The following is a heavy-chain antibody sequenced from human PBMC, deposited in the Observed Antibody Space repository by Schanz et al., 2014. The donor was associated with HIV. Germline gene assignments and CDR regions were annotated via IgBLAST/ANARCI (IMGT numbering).Heavy chain of an antibody. D-gene: IGHD3-10*01. V-gene: IGHV3-33*08. CDR3: ARGFQGFDY. CDR2: IYYDGTNK. Sequence: VQVVESGGGLVQPGGSLRLSCAASGFSFSNYGMHWVRQAPGKGLEWVALIYYDGTNKYYTDSVKGRFTISRDNSKNTLYLQMNSLRAEDTSVYYCARGFQGFDYWGQGTLVTVSS. J-gene: IGHJ4*02. CDR1: GFSFSNYG.